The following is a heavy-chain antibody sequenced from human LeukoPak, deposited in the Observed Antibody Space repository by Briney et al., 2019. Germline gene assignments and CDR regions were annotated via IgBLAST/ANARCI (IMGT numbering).Heavy chain of an antibody. V-gene: IGHV4-59*01. CDR3: ARGDRDYFDY. J-gene: IGHJ4*02. D-gene: IGHD1-14*01. Sequence: SETLSLTCTVSGGSISSYYWSWIRQPPGKGLEWIGYIYCSGSTNYNPSLKSRVTISVDTSKNQFSLRLSSVTAADTAVYYCARGDRDYFDYWGQGTLVTVSS. CDR1: GGSISSYY. CDR2: IYCSGST.